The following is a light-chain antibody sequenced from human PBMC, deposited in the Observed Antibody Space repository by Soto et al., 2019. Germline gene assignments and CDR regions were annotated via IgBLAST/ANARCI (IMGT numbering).Light chain of an antibody. CDR3: LLYYGGAQLV. J-gene: IGLJ2*01. V-gene: IGLV7-43*01. Sequence: VVTHEPSLTVSPGGTVTLTCAPSTGAVTSGYYPNWFQQKPGQAPRALIYSTSNKHYWTPPRFSGSLLGGKAALTLSGVQPEDEAEYYCLLYYGGAQLVFGGGTKVTVL. CDR1: TGAVTSGYY. CDR2: STS.